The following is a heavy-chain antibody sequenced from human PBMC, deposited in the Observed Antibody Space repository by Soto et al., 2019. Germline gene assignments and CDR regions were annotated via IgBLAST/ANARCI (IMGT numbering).Heavy chain of an antibody. CDR3: ARVPDV. CDR2: IYHNGSP. J-gene: IGHJ6*02. CDR1: GGSISSYY. V-gene: IGHV4-59*12. Sequence: SETLSLTCTVSGGSISSYYWSWIRQPPGKGLEWIGYIYHNGSPHYNPSLKSRVTISVDRSKNQFSLKLSYVTAADTAVYYCARVPDVWGQGTTVTVSS.